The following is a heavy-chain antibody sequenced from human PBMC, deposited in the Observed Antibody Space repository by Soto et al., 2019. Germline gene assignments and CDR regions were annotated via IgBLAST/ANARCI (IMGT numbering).Heavy chain of an antibody. Sequence: EVQVLESGGGLVQPGESLRLSCAVSGFIFGNYMMTWVRQAPGKGLEWVSTIRDGGESTYYADSVKGRFTISRDNSKSTLYLQMDSLGVEDTAVYYCAPHVHCSGGSCHYDAFDIRGQGTMVTVSS. CDR3: APHVHCSGGSCHYDAFDI. CDR2: IRDGGEST. D-gene: IGHD2-15*01. J-gene: IGHJ3*02. V-gene: IGHV3-23*01. CDR1: GFIFGNYM.